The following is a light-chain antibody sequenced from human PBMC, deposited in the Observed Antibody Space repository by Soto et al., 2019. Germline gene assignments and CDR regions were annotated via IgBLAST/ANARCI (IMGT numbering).Light chain of an antibody. V-gene: IGKV3-15*01. CDR2: AAS. J-gene: IGKJ4*01. CDR3: QQYNEWLFT. CDR1: QSVSSN. Sequence: EIVMTQSPATLSVSPGESATLSCRASQSVSSNLAWYQQKPGQAPRLLIYAASTRATGIPARFSGSGSGTEFTLTISSLQSEDFALYYCQQYNEWLFTFGGGTKVEIK.